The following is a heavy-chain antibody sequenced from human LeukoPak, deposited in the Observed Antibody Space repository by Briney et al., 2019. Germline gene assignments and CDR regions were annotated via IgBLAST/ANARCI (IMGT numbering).Heavy chain of an antibody. Sequence: AVSLTLTCAASGCSFSAYYLIWLRQPAARGPEWVGRIYASGSSNYNPSLRSRVSMSLDKSKSQFSLSLDSVTAADTAVYYCARGARLLNDGFDVWGQGTMVTVSS. CDR2: IYASGSS. CDR3: ARGARLLNDGFDV. D-gene: IGHD2-15*01. CDR1: GCSFSAYY. V-gene: IGHV4-59*10. J-gene: IGHJ3*01.